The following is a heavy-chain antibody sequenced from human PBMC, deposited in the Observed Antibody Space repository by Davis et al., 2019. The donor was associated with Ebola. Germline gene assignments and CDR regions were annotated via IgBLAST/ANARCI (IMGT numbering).Heavy chain of an antibody. Sequence: AASVQVSCKASGYKLTSYAMNWVRQAPGQGLEWMGWINTNTGNPTYAKGFTGRFVFSLDTSVSTTYLQISSLKAEDTAIYYCARDRGNFDYWGQGTLVTVSS. J-gene: IGHJ4*02. V-gene: IGHV7-4-1*02. CDR3: ARDRGNFDY. D-gene: IGHD3-10*01. CDR1: GYKLTSYA. CDR2: INTNTGNP.